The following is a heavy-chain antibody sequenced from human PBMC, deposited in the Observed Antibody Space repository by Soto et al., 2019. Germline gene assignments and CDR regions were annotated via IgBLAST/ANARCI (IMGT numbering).Heavy chain of an antibody. J-gene: IGHJ4*02. D-gene: IGHD2-2*01. Sequence: GGSMRLSCAASGFTFSSYGMHWVRQAPGKGLEWVSAISGSGGSTYYADSVKGRFTISRDNSKNTLYLQMNSLRAEDTAVYYCAKYCSSTSCSGRLAYRGQGTLVTVSA. V-gene: IGHV3-23*01. CDR2: ISGSGGST. CDR3: AKYCSSTSCSGRLAY. CDR1: GFTFSSYG.